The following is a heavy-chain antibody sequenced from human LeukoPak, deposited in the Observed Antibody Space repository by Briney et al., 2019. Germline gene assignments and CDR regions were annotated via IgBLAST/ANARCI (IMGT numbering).Heavy chain of an antibody. Sequence: PGGSLRLSCAASGFTFSGSAMHWVRQAPGKGLEWVSAISGSGGSTYYADSVKGRFTISRDNSKNTLYLQMNSLRAEDTAVYYCAKDGCSSTSCWTSFDYWGQGTLVTVSS. CDR1: GFTFSGSA. CDR3: AKDGCSSTSCWTSFDY. J-gene: IGHJ4*02. V-gene: IGHV3-23*01. D-gene: IGHD2-2*01. CDR2: ISGSGGST.